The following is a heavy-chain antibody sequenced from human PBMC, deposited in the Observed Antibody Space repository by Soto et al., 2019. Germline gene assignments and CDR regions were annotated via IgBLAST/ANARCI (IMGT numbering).Heavy chain of an antibody. CDR3: ARLPDA. CDR1: GFTFSSYG. CDR2: IWYDESNK. V-gene: IGHV3-33*01. Sequence: LGGSLRLSCAASGFTFSSYGMHWVRQAPGKGLEWVAVIWYDESNKYYAESVKGRFTISRDNSKNTLYLQMISLRAGDTALYYCARLPDAWGQGTLVTVSS. J-gene: IGHJ5*02.